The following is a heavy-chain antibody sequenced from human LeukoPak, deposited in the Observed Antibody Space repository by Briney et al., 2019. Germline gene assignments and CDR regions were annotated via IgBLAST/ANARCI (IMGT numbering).Heavy chain of an antibody. V-gene: IGHV1-46*01. D-gene: IGHD3-22*01. J-gene: IGHJ4*02. Sequence: GASVKVSCKASGYTFTSYYMHWVRQAPGQGLEWMGIINPSGGSTSYAQKFQGRVTMTRDTSTSTVYMELSSLRSEDTAVYYCARSSHDSSGCYPKGVNFDYWGQGTLVTVSS. CDR1: GYTFTSYY. CDR2: INPSGGST. CDR3: ARSSHDSSGCYPKGVNFDY.